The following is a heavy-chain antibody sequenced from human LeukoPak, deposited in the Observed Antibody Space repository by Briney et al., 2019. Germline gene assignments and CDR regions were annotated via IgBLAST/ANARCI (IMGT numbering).Heavy chain of an antibody. CDR2: ISGSGGST. D-gene: IGHD2-15*01. CDR1: GFTFSSYG. Sequence: GGSLRLSCAASGFTFSSYGMSWVRQAPGKGLEWVSAISGSGGSTYYADSVKGRFTISRDNSKNTLYLQMNSLRAEDTAVYYCAKGSYCSGGSCYSRSFDYWGQGTLVTVSS. V-gene: IGHV3-23*01. CDR3: AKGSYCSGGSCYSRSFDY. J-gene: IGHJ4*02.